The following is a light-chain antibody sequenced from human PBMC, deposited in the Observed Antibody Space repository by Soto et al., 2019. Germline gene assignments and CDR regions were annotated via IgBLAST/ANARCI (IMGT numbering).Light chain of an antibody. CDR2: GVN. Sequence: QSALTQPASVSGSPGQSITISCTGSNSDVGAYNYVSWYQQHPGKAPKLIIYGVNNRPSGVSYRFSGSKSGNTASLTISGLQAEDEADYYCASYTVSHTRVFGGGTQLTVL. CDR1: NSDVGAYNY. V-gene: IGLV2-14*01. CDR3: ASYTVSHTRV. J-gene: IGLJ3*02.